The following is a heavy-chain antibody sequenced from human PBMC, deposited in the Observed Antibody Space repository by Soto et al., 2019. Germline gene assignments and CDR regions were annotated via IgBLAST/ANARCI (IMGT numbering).Heavy chain of an antibody. CDR3: ARDLHDYVSFRFDP. CDR2: ISRSSSYI. J-gene: IGHJ5*02. Sequence: EVQLVESGGGLVKPGGSLRLSCAASGFTFSSYSMNWVRQAPGKGLEWVSSISRSSSYIYYADSVKGRFTISRDNANNSLYLQMNSLRAEDTAVYYCARDLHDYVSFRFDPWGQGTLVTVSS. D-gene: IGHD3-16*01. V-gene: IGHV3-21*01. CDR1: GFTFSSYS.